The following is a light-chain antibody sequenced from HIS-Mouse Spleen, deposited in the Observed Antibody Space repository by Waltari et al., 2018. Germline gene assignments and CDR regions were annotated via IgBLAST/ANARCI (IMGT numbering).Light chain of an antibody. V-gene: IGLV2-11*01. Sequence: QSALTQPRSVSGSPGQSVTISCTGTRSDVGGYNYVSWYQPHPGKAPKLMIYDVSKRPSGVPDRFSGSKSGNTASLTISGLQAEDEADYYCCSYAGSYTVVFGGGTKLTVL. CDR3: CSYAGSYTVV. CDR2: DVS. J-gene: IGLJ2*01. CDR1: RSDVGGYNY.